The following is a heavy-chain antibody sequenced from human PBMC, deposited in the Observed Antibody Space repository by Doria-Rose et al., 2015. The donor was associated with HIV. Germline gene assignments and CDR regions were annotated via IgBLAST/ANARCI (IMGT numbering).Heavy chain of an antibody. CDR3: ARFRPSRGIYYSLDV. Sequence: VQLQESGPGLVKPAETLSLTCTVSGGSISSYYWNWIRQPPGKGLEWIGCIYSSGSTHYNSSLKSQVTISIDTSKNQFSLKLSSATAADTAVYYCARFRPSRGIYYSLDVWGKGTTVTVSS. CDR1: GGSISSYY. CDR2: IYSSGST. J-gene: IGHJ6*03. D-gene: IGHD3-10*01. V-gene: IGHV4-4*09.